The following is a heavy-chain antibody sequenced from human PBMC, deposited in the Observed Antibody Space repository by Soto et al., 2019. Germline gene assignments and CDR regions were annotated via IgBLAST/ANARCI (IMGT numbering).Heavy chain of an antibody. CDR1: GYTFTSYD. J-gene: IGHJ6*02. D-gene: IGHD3-9*01. V-gene: IGHV1-8*01. CDR3: ARGLDYDILTGYLYYYYGMDV. Sequence: ASVKVSCKASGYTFTSYDINWVRQATGQGLEWMGWMNPNSGNTGYAQKFQGRVTMTRNTSISTAYMELSSLRSEDTAVYYCARGLDYDILTGYLYYYYGMDVWGQGTTVTVSS. CDR2: MNPNSGNT.